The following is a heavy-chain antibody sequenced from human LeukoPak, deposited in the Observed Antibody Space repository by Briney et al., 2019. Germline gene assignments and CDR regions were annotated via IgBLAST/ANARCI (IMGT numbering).Heavy chain of an antibody. D-gene: IGHD1/OR15-1a*01. J-gene: IGHJ1*01. V-gene: IGHV1-2*02. CDR1: GYTFTDYY. CDR3: ARPGAATTGTNFHH. CDR2: INCRTGGT. Sequence: ASVKVSCKASGYTFTDYYIHWVRQAPGQGLEWMGWINCRTGGTNYAQKFQGRVTMTRDTFTKTVYMELTSLRSADTAVYYCARPGAATTGTNFHHWGLGTLATVSS.